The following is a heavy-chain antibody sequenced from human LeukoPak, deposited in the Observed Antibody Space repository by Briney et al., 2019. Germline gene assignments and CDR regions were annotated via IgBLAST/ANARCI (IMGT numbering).Heavy chain of an antibody. D-gene: IGHD6-19*01. J-gene: IGHJ3*02. Sequence: PSEALSLTCTVSRGSISRSIHYWGCIRHPPGKGLEWIGSIYYSGSTYYNPSLKSRVTISVDTSKNQFSLKLSSVTAADTAVYYCARRRQWLVPPTVAFDIWGQGTMVTVSS. CDR1: RGSISRSIHY. CDR2: IYYSGST. CDR3: ARRRQWLVPPTVAFDI. V-gene: IGHV4-39*07.